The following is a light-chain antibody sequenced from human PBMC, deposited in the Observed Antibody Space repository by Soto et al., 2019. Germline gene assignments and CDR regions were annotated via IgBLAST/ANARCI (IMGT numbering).Light chain of an antibody. V-gene: IGKV1-12*01. CDR3: QQANSFPLT. CDR1: QGIAIW. CDR2: AAS. Sequence: DIQMTQSPSSVSASVGDRVTITCRASQGIAIWLAWYQQKPGKAPKLLIYAASNLQSGVPPRFSGSGSGTDFTLTISSLQPEDFATYYCQQANSFPLTFGGGTKVDIK. J-gene: IGKJ4*01.